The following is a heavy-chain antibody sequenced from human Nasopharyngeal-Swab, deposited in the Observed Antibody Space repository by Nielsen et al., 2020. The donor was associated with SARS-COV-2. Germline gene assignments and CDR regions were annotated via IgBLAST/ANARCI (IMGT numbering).Heavy chain of an antibody. Sequence: LSLTCAASGFTFSSYAMHWVRQAPGKGLEWVAVISYDGSNKYYADSVKGRFTISRDNSKNTLYLQMNSLRAEDTAVYYCARAKSYCSGGSCWGEGSGYYFDYWGQGTLVTVSS. CDR3: ARAKSYCSGGSCWGEGSGYYFDY. CDR1: GFTFSSYA. CDR2: ISYDGSNK. V-gene: IGHV3-30-3*01. D-gene: IGHD2-15*01. J-gene: IGHJ4*02.